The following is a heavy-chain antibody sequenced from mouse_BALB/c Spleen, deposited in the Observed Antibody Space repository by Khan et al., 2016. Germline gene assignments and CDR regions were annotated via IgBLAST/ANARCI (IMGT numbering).Heavy chain of an antibody. V-gene: IGHV3-2*02. Sequence: EVQLQESGPGLVKPSQSLSLTCTVTGYSITSDYAWNWIRQFPGNKLEWMGYISYSGCTSYNPSLKSRISITRDTSKNPFFLQLNSVTTEDTATYYCAMWLPGAMDYWCQGTSVTVST. CDR1: GYSITSDYA. CDR3: AMWLPGAMDY. CDR2: ISYSGCT. J-gene: IGHJ4*01.